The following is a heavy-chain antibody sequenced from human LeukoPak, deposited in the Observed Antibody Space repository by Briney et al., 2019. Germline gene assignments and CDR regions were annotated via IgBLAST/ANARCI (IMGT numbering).Heavy chain of an antibody. CDR3: ARESNYHGSGTGWFDP. Sequence: PSETLSLTCAVSGGSISRGGYSWSWIRHPPGKGLEWIGYIYYSGSTYYHPSVKSRVTISLDTSKNQRSLKLSSVTAADTAVYYCARESNYHGSGTGWFDPWGQGTLVTVSS. CDR1: GGSISRGGYS. D-gene: IGHD3-10*01. V-gene: IGHV4-30-4*07. J-gene: IGHJ5*02. CDR2: IYYSGST.